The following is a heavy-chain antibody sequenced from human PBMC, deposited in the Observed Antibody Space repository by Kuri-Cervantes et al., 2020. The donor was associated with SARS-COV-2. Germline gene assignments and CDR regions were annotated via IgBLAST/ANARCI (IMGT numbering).Heavy chain of an antibody. Sequence: GESLKISCAASGFTFSSYAMSWVRQAPGKGLEWVSAISGSGGSTYYADSVKGRFTISRDNSKNTLYLQTNSLRAEDTAVYYCAKGYQFVGYSYGQGLFDYWGQGTLVTVSS. CDR1: GFTFSSYA. CDR2: ISGSGGST. CDR3: AKGYQFVGYSYGQGLFDY. V-gene: IGHV3-23*01. J-gene: IGHJ4*02. D-gene: IGHD5-18*01.